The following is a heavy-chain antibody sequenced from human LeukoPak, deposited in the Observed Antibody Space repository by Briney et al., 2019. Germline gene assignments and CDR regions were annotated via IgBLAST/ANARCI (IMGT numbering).Heavy chain of an antibody. CDR1: GFTFSSYG. V-gene: IGHV3-30*18. D-gene: IGHD2-15*01. J-gene: IGHJ4*02. Sequence: GRSLRLSCAASGFTFSSYGMHWVRQAPGKGPEWVAVISYDGTNKYYADSVKGRFTISRDNSKNTLYLQMNSLRGEDTAVYYCAKARQNLGYCSGGSCYYFDSWGQGTPVTVSS. CDR3: AKARQNLGYCSGGSCYYFDS. CDR2: ISYDGTNK.